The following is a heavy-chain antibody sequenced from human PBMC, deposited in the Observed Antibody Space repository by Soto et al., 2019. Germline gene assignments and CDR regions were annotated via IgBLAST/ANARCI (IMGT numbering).Heavy chain of an antibody. Sequence: PGGSLRLSCAASGFTFSSYGMHWVRQAPGKGLEWVAVISDDGSNKYYADSMKGRFTISRDNSKNTLYLQVNSLRAEDTAVFYCAREASPEWLVPTAVYYFDYWGQGALVTVSS. CDR2: ISDDGSNK. CDR1: GFTFSSYG. D-gene: IGHD6-19*01. V-gene: IGHV3-30*03. J-gene: IGHJ4*02. CDR3: AREASPEWLVPTAVYYFDY.